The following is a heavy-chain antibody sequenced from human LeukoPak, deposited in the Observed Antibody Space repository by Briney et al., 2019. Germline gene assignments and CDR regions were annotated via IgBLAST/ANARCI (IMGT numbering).Heavy chain of an antibody. Sequence: GGSLRLSCEVSGFTFKNYWMTWVRQAPGKGLEWVSSISSSSSYIYYADSVKGRFTISRDNAKNSLYLQMNSLRAEDTAVYYCARVLWLVLDYWGQGTLVTVSS. D-gene: IGHD6-19*01. CDR2: ISSSSSYI. CDR3: ARVLWLVLDY. CDR1: GFTFKNYW. V-gene: IGHV3-21*01. J-gene: IGHJ4*02.